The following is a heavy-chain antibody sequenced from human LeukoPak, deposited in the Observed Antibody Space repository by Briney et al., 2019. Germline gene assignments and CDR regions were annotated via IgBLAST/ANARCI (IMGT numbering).Heavy chain of an antibody. CDR2: MNPNSGNT. Sequence: ASVKASCKASGYTFTSYGISWVRQAPGQGLEWMGWMNPNSGNTGYAQKFQGRVTMTRNTSISTAYMELSSLRSEDTAVYYCARGRSSWFDYWGKGTLVTVSS. CDR3: ARGRSSWFDY. J-gene: IGHJ4*02. D-gene: IGHD6-13*01. CDR1: GYTFTSYG. V-gene: IGHV1-8*02.